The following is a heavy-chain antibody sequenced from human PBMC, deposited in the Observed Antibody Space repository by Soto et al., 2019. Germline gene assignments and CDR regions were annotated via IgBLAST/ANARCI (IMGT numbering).Heavy chain of an antibody. Sequence: AAVKVSCKASGYTFTGYYRHWGRQAPGQGLEWMGWINPNSGGTNYAQKFQGRVTMTRDTSISTAYMELSRLRSDDTAVYYCARVAPIDYDIFTGTLDYWGQGTLVTVFS. CDR2: INPNSGGT. J-gene: IGHJ4*02. CDR3: ARVAPIDYDIFTGTLDY. D-gene: IGHD3-9*01. V-gene: IGHV1-2*02. CDR1: GYTFTGYY.